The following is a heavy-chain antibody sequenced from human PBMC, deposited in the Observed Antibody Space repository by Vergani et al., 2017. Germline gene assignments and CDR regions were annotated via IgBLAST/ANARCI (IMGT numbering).Heavy chain of an antibody. V-gene: IGHV4-39*01. CDR2: IYYSGST. CDR3: ARRRGYCSSTSCYAAYYFDY. J-gene: IGHJ4*02. D-gene: IGHD2-2*01. Sequence: QLQLQESGPGLVKPSETLSLTCTVSGGSISSSSYYWGWFRQPPGKGLEWIGSIYYSGSTYYNPSLKSRVTISVDTSKNQFSLKLSSVTAADTAVYYCARRRGYCSSTSCYAAYYFDYWGQGTLVTVSS. CDR1: GGSISSSSYY.